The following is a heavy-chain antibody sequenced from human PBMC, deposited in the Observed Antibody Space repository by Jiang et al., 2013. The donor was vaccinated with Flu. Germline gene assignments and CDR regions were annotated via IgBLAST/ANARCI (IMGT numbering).Heavy chain of an antibody. J-gene: IGHJ4*02. CDR2: IYQSGST. CDR1: GDSISKGYY. D-gene: IGHD5-12*01. V-gene: IGHV4-38-2*02. Sequence: LLKPSETLSLTCTVSGDSISKGYYWGWIRQSPGKGLEWIGSIYQSGSTYYNPSLKSRVTMSVDTSKNLFSLKLTSVTAADTAMYYCARVRSVATVLYYFDYWGQGTLVTVSS. CDR3: ARVRSVATVLYYFDY.